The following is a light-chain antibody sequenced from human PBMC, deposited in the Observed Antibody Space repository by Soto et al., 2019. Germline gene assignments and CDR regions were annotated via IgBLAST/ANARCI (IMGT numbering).Light chain of an antibody. CDR3: QHYNTYPWT. CDR2: KAS. Sequence: DIQMTQSSSTLSASVGDRVTITCRASQSITSWLAWYQQKPGKAPKLLIPKASSLESGVPSRFSGSGSGTEFTLTISSLQPDDFATYYCQHYNTYPWTFGQGTKVDIK. V-gene: IGKV1-5*03. CDR1: QSITSW. J-gene: IGKJ1*01.